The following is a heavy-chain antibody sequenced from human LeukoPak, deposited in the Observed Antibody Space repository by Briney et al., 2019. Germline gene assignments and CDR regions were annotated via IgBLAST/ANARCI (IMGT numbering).Heavy chain of an antibody. Sequence: ASVKVSCKASGYTFTSYDINWVRQATGQGLEWMGWMNPNSGNTGYAQKFQGRVTMTRNTSISTAYMELSSLRSEDTAVHYCARGGPAGPRIAAAGTNWFDPWGQGTLVTVSS. CDR1: GYTFTSYD. CDR2: MNPNSGNT. J-gene: IGHJ5*02. CDR3: ARGGPAGPRIAAAGTNWFDP. D-gene: IGHD6-13*01. V-gene: IGHV1-8*01.